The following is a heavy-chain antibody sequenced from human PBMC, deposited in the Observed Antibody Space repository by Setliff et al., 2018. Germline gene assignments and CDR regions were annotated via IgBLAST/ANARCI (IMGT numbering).Heavy chain of an antibody. J-gene: IGHJ1*01. CDR1: GGTFSRSA. D-gene: IGHD6-13*01. V-gene: IGHV1-2*02. CDR2: INPNTGGT. Sequence: ASVKVSCKASGGTFSRSAISWVRQAPGQGLEWMGGINPNTGGTNYAQKFQGRVTMTRDTSISTAYMELSRLRSDDTAVYYCARGTSSSSWPEYFQHWGQGTLVTVSS. CDR3: ARGTSSSSWPEYFQH.